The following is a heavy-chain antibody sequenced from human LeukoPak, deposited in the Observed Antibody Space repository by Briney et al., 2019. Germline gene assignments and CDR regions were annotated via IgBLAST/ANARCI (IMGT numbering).Heavy chain of an antibody. CDR3: ARNSGSGGSIDY. CDR2: IYHSGST. D-gene: IGHD5-12*01. CDR1: GGSISSGGYY. Sequence: PSQTLSLTCTVSGGSISSGGYYWSWIRQPPGKGLEWIGYIYHSGSTYYNPSLKSRVTISVDRSKNQFSLKLSSVTAADTAVYYCARNSGSGGSIDYWGQGTLVIVSS. J-gene: IGHJ4*02. V-gene: IGHV4-30-2*01.